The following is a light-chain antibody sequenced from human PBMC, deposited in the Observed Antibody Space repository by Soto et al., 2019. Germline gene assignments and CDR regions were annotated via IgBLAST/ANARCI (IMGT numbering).Light chain of an antibody. CDR2: GAS. CDR1: QSVSSSY. J-gene: IGKJ1*01. V-gene: IGKV3-20*01. Sequence: EIVLTQSPGTLSLSPGERVTLSCRASQSVSSSYLAWYQQKTGQAPRLLFYGASSRATGIPDRFSGSGSGTDFTLTISRLEPEDFAVYYCQQYGSSPWTFGQGTKVDIK. CDR3: QQYGSSPWT.